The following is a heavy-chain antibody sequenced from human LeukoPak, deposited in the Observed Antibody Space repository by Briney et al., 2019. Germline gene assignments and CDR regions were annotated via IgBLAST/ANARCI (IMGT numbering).Heavy chain of an antibody. CDR2: IYYSGST. J-gene: IGHJ4*02. CDR3: AGSGDGIVVVPAARGLSFDY. Sequence: SETLSLTCTVSGGSISSYYWSWIRQPPGKGLEWIGYIYYSGSTNYNPSLKSRVTISVDTSKNQFSLKLSSVTAADTAVYYCAGSGDGIVVVPAARGLSFDYWGQGTLVTVSS. V-gene: IGHV4-59*01. CDR1: GGSISSYY. D-gene: IGHD2-2*01.